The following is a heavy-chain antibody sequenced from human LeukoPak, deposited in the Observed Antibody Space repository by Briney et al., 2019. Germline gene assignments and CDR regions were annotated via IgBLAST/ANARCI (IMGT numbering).Heavy chain of an antibody. V-gene: IGHV3-30*04. CDR1: GFTFSSYA. Sequence: GGSLRLSCAASGFTFSSYAMHWVRQAPGKGLEWVAVISYDGSNKYYADSVKGRFTVSRDNSRNTLYLQMNSLRVEDTAVYYCTKAPLRSCTGAFCYPFDYWGQGALVTVSS. J-gene: IGHJ4*02. CDR2: ISYDGSNK. D-gene: IGHD2-8*02. CDR3: TKAPLRSCTGAFCYPFDY.